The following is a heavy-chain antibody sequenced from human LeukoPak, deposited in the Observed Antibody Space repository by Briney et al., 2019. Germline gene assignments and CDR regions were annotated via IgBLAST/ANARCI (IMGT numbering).Heavy chain of an antibody. V-gene: IGHV1-18*01. Sequence: ASVKVSCKASAYTFTKYGIAWVRQAPGQGLEWMGWISTYNGDTKYAQKLQGRVTMTTDTSTTTAYMELRSLRSDDTAVYYCARDPSNTSGWYIYFDYWGQGSLVTVSS. D-gene: IGHD6-19*01. CDR3: ARDPSNTSGWYIYFDY. J-gene: IGHJ4*02. CDR2: ISTYNGDT. CDR1: AYTFTKYG.